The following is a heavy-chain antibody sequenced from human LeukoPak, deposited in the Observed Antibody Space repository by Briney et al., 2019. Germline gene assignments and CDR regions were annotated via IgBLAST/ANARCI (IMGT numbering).Heavy chain of an antibody. J-gene: IGHJ4*02. V-gene: IGHV4-31*03. CDR1: GGSISSGGYY. Sequence: PSQTLSLTCTVSGGSISSGGYYWSWIRQHPGKGLEWIGYIDYSGSTYYNPSLKSRVTISVDTSKNQFSLKLSSVTAADTAVYYCARDVPLDDYGDYGVFDYWGQGTLVTVSS. D-gene: IGHD4-17*01. CDR3: ARDVPLDDYGDYGVFDY. CDR2: IDYSGST.